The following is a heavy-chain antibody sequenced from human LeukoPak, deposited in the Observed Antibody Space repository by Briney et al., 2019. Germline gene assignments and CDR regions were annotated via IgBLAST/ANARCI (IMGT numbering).Heavy chain of an antibody. Sequence: GGSLRFSCAASGFTFSSYAMSWVRQAPGKGLEWVSAISGSGGSTYYADSVKGRFTISRDNSKNTLYLQMNSLRAEDTAVYYCAKAPRGEYYFDYWGQGTLVTVSS. V-gene: IGHV3-23*01. J-gene: IGHJ4*02. D-gene: IGHD3-10*01. CDR3: AKAPRGEYYFDY. CDR1: GFTFSSYA. CDR2: ISGSGGST.